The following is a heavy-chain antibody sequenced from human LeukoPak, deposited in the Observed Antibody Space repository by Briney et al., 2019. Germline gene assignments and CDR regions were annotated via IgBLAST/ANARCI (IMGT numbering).Heavy chain of an antibody. Sequence: GGSLRLSXEVSGFTFSNYAMNWVRQAPGKGLEWVSSISASAGSAVYGDSVEGRFTISRVNAENTLYLQMSSLRADDTAIYYCAKDQRSGEYDYGWGPFDIWGQGTMVTVSS. D-gene: IGHD3-10*01. J-gene: IGHJ3*02. V-gene: IGHV3-23*01. CDR1: GFTFSNYA. CDR3: AKDQRSGEYDYGWGPFDI. CDR2: ISASAGSA.